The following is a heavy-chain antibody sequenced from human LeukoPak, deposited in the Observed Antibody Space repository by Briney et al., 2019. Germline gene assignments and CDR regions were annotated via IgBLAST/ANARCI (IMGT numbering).Heavy chain of an antibody. D-gene: IGHD7-27*01. J-gene: IGHJ4*02. V-gene: IGHV3-23*01. CDR2: ISGSGGSP. CDR3: ANGMGNFDY. CDR1: VFTFTSYA. Sequence: GGSLRLSRAASVFTFTSYAMSSVRPAPGKGLERVSAISGSGGSPYYADSVKGRFTISRDNSKNTLYLQMNSLRAEDTAVYYCANGMGNFDYWGQGTLVTVSS.